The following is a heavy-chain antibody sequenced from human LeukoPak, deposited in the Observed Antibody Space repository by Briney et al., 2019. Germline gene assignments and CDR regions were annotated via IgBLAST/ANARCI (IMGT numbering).Heavy chain of an antibody. CDR1: GFTFSSYG. CDR2: IWYDGSNK. CDR3: ARDRVYCSGTSCARNWFDP. V-gene: IGHV3-33*01. D-gene: IGHD2-2*01. Sequence: GGSLRLSCAASGFTFSSYGMHWVRQAPGKGLEWVAVIWYDGSNKYYADSVKGRFTISRDNSKNTLYLQMNSLRAEDTAVYYCARDRVYCSGTSCARNWFDPWGQGTLVTVSS. J-gene: IGHJ5*02.